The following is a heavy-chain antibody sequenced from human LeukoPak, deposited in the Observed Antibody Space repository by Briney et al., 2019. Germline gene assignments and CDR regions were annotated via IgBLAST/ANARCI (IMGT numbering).Heavy chain of an antibody. CDR1: GYTFTSYG. J-gene: IGHJ5*02. CDR3: ARQTYYYDSSGRGPLDP. Sequence: ASVKVSCKASGYTFTSYGTSWVRQAPGQGLEWMGWISAYNGNTNYAPKLQGRVTMTTDTSTSTAYMELRSLRSDDTAVYYCARQTYYYDSSGRGPLDPWGQGTLVTVSS. V-gene: IGHV1-18*01. CDR2: ISAYNGNT. D-gene: IGHD3-22*01.